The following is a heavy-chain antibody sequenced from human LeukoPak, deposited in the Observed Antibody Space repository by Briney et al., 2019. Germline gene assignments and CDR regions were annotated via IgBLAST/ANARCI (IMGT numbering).Heavy chain of an antibody. V-gene: IGHV3-11*04. J-gene: IGHJ4*02. D-gene: IGHD3-22*01. Sequence: PGGSLRLSCAASGLTFSDYYMSWIRQAPGKGLEWVSYISSSGSTIYYADSVKGRFTISRDNAKNSLYLQMNSLRAEDTAVYYCARDFSYDSSGYYPGYWGQGTLVTVSS. CDR2: ISSSGSTI. CDR1: GLTFSDYY. CDR3: ARDFSYDSSGYYPGY.